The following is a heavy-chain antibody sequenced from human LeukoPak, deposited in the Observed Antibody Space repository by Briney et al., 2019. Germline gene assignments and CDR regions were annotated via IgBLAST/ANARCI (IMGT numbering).Heavy chain of an antibody. CDR3: ARGYIGYCSGGSCYPLGY. Sequence: GGSLRLSCAASGFTFSSYWMHWVRQAPGKELVWVSRINSDGSSTNYADSVKGRFTISRDNAKNTLYLQMDSLRAEDTAVYYRARGYIGYCSGGSCYPLGYWGQGILVTVSS. D-gene: IGHD2-15*01. J-gene: IGHJ4*02. CDR2: INSDGSST. V-gene: IGHV3-74*01. CDR1: GFTFSSYW.